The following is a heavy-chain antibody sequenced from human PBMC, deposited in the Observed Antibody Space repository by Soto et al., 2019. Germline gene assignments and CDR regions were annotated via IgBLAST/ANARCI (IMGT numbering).Heavy chain of an antibody. D-gene: IGHD3-3*01. V-gene: IGHV3-64D*06. CDR3: VKDQNDDFWSGYYRSPFDY. J-gene: IGHJ4*02. CDR2: ISSNGGST. Sequence: PGGSLRLSCSASGFTFSSYAMHWVCQAPGKGLGYVSAISSNGGSTYYADSVKGRFTISRDNSKNTLYLQMSSLRAEDTAVYYCVKDQNDDFWSGYYRSPFDYWGQGTLVTVSS. CDR1: GFTFSSYA.